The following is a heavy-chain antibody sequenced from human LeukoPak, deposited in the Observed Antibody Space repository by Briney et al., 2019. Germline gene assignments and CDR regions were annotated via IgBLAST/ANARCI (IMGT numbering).Heavy chain of an antibody. Sequence: SGPALVNPSQTLALTCTFSGFSRTRSAVRVTWIRQRPGKARECLARIDWDEDQFYSAALKTRLTISQDTSKKQVVLTMTYMDPVDTATYYCARISRHLAVDYWGQGTLVTASS. CDR2: IDWDEDQ. CDR3: ARISRHLAVDY. V-gene: IGHV2-70*04. J-gene: IGHJ4*02. CDR1: GFSRTRSAVR.